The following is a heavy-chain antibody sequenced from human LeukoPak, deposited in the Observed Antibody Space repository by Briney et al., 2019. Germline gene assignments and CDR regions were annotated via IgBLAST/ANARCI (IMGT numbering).Heavy chain of an antibody. CDR1: GYTFTGYY. CDR3: AGSIAATGHMPHDY. D-gene: IGHD6-25*01. J-gene: IGHJ4*02. CDR2: TRPNSGGT. Sequence: GASVKVSCKASGYTFTGYYIHWLRQAPGQGLEWMGWTRPNSGGTNYAQKFQGRVTMTRDTSISTAYMELSSLRSDDTSVFYCAGSIAATGHMPHDYWGQGTPVTVSS. V-gene: IGHV1-2*02.